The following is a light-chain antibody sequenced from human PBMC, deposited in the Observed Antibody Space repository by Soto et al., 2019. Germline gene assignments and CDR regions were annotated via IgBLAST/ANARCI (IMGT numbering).Light chain of an antibody. V-gene: IGKV3-20*01. J-gene: IGKJ3*01. CDR2: GAS. CDR3: QQYGTSLFT. CDR1: QSLSIS. Sequence: DIVLTQSPGTLSLSPGERATLSCRASQSLSISLAWYQQKPGQAPRLLIHGASTRATGIPDRFSGSGSGADFTLTISRLEPEDFAVYYCQQYGTSLFTFGPGTKVDIK.